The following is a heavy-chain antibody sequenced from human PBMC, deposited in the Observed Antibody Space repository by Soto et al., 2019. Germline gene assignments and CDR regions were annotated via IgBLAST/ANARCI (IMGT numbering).Heavy chain of an antibody. V-gene: IGHV3-11*01. CDR1: GFRFSDHY. CDR2: ISGGGTTM. CDR3: AGDPYYYGSAF. J-gene: IGHJ4*02. Sequence: QVQLVESGGGLVEPGGSLRLSCAASGFRFSDHYMTWIRQAPGKGLEWVSKISGGGTTMYYADSVKGRFTVSRDNAKNPLYLQMNSLGAEDTAVYYCAGDPYYYGSAFWGQGTLVTVSS. D-gene: IGHD3-10*01.